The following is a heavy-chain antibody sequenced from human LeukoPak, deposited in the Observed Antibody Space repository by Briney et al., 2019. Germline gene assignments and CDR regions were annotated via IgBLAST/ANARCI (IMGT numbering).Heavy chain of an antibody. V-gene: IGHV1-3*04. CDR2: INTGNDHT. Sequence: ASVKVSCKTSGYTFTSFHVHWVRQAPGQGLEWMGWINTGNDHTRYSPKFQGRVTVAMDTSATTAYMELNSLTSEDTAVYYCARGEEQQLAFDYWGQGTLVTVSS. CDR1: GYTFTSFH. D-gene: IGHD6-13*01. J-gene: IGHJ4*02. CDR3: ARGEEQQLAFDY.